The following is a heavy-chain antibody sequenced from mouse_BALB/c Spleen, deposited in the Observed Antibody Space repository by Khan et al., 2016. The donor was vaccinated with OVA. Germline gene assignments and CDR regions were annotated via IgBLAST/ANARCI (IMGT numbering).Heavy chain of an antibody. CDR2: ISYSGNT. J-gene: IGHJ2*01. CDR1: GFSITSDYA. CDR3: ARICGGDFDY. V-gene: IGHV3-2*02. Sequence: VQLKESGPGLVKPSQSLSLTCTVTGFSITSDYAWNWIRQFPGNKLEWLGFISYSGNTNYNPSRKSRISITRDTSKNQFFLQLNSVTTEDTATYYGARICGGDFDYWGQGTTLTVSS.